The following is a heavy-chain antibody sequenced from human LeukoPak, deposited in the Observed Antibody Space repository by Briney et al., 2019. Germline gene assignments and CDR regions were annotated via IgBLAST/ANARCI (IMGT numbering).Heavy chain of an antibody. CDR2: IYHSGST. Sequence: SETLSLTCTVSGGSISSGNYYWGWIRQPPGKGLEWIGNIYHSGSTYHNQSLKSRVTISVDTSKNQFSLKLSSVTAADTAVYYCAREAVAGIDYWGQGTLVTVSS. J-gene: IGHJ4*02. CDR3: AREAVAGIDY. V-gene: IGHV4-39*07. CDR1: GGSISSGNYY. D-gene: IGHD6-19*01.